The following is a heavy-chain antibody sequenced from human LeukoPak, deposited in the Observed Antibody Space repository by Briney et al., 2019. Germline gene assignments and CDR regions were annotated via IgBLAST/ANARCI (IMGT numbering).Heavy chain of an antibody. D-gene: IGHD4-23*01. CDR1: GGSISSYY. CDR3: ARDYGGNSGY. J-gene: IGHJ4*02. V-gene: IGHV4-59*01. CDR2: IYYSGST. Sequence: PSETLSLTCTVSGGSISSYYWSWIRQPPGKGLEWIGYIYYSGSTNYSPSLKSRVTISVDTSKNQFSLKLSSVTAADTAVYYCARDYGGNSGYWGQGTLVTVSS.